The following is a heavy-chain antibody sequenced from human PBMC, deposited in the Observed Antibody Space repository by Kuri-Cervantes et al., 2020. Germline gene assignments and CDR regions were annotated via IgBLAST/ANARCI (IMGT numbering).Heavy chain of an antibody. CDR1: GGSISSSSYY. Sequence: SETLSLTCTVSGGSISSSSYYWGWIRQPPGKGLEWIGYIYYSGSTNYNPSLKSRVTISVDTSKNQFSLKLSSVTAEDTAMYYCAKSYVPAGNNLGYFDYWGQGTLVTVSS. CDR2: IYYSGST. CDR3: AKSYVPAGNNLGYFDY. J-gene: IGHJ4*02. V-gene: IGHV4-61*05. D-gene: IGHD2-2*01.